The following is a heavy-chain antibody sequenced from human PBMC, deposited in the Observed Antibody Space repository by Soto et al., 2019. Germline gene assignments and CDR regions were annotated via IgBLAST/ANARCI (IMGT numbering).Heavy chain of an antibody. D-gene: IGHD3-3*01. Sequence: QVQLVQSGAEVKKPGASVKVSCKASGYTFTSYAMHWVRQAPGQRLEWMGWINAGNGNTKYSQKFQGRVTITRDTSASTAYMELGSLRSEDTAVYYCARFDRYYDVWSGYHLDYWGQGTLVTVSS. CDR3: ARFDRYYDVWSGYHLDY. CDR1: GYTFTSYA. CDR2: INAGNGNT. J-gene: IGHJ4*02. V-gene: IGHV1-3*01.